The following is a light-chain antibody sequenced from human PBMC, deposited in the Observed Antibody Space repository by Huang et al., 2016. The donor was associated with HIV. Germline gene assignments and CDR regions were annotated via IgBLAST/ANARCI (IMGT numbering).Light chain of an antibody. CDR3: QQYNNWPPSYT. CDR2: GAS. J-gene: IGKJ2*01. Sequence: EIVMTQSPATLSVSPGERATLSCRASQSVSSNLAWYQQKPGQAPMLRIYGASTRATGIPARFSGSGAGTEFTLTISSLQSEDFAVYYCQQYNNWPPSYTFGQGTKLEIK. V-gene: IGKV3-15*01. CDR1: QSVSSN.